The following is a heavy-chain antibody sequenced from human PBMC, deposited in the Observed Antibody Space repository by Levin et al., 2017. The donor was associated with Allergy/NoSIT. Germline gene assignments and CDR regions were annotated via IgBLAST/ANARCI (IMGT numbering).Heavy chain of an antibody. CDR1: GFTVSSNY. CDR3: AKTERGWDLPFDS. CDR2: IYSGVGT. V-gene: IGHV3-53*01. J-gene: IGHJ4*02. Sequence: GESLKISCAASGFTVSSNYMNWVRQAPGKGLEWVSVIYSGVGTYYADSVKGRFTISRDNSKNTVYLQMNSLRAEDTAVYYCAKTERGWDLPFDSWGQGTLVTISS. D-gene: IGHD1-1*01.